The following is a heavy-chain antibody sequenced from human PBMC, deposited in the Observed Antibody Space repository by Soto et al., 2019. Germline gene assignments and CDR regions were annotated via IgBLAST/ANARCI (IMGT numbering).Heavy chain of an antibody. J-gene: IGHJ5*02. V-gene: IGHV4-61*01. Sequence: QVQLQESGPGLVKPSETLSLTCTVSGGSVSSGSYYWSWIRQPPGKGLEWIGYIYYSGSTNYNPSLKSRVTISVDTSKNQFSLKLSSVTAADTAVYYCAMIIMVRGLGFDPWGQGTLVTVSS. D-gene: IGHD3-10*01. CDR3: AMIIMVRGLGFDP. CDR2: IYYSGST. CDR1: GGSVSSGSYY.